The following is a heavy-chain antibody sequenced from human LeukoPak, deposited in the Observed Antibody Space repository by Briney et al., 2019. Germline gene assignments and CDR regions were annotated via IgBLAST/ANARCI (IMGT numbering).Heavy chain of an antibody. D-gene: IGHD2-2*01. J-gene: IGHJ4*02. CDR3: AKDEVATVGYCTSTTCQGLDY. Sequence: GRSLRLSCAASGVTFSDDAMHWGRHAPGEGREWGSGISWRSGSIVYADSVKGGFTISRDNAKNTLYLQKNSLRPEDTGLYYCAKDEVATVGYCTSTTCQGLDYWGQGTLVTVSS. CDR1: GVTFSDDA. CDR2: ISWRSGSI. V-gene: IGHV3-9*01.